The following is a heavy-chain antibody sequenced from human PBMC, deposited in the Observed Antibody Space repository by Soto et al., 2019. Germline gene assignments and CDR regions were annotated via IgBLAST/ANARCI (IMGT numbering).Heavy chain of an antibody. CDR2: ISYDGSNK. J-gene: IGHJ6*02. CDR1: GFTFSSYA. Sequence: GGSLRLSCAASGFTFSSYAMHWVRQAPGKGLEWVAVISYDGSNKYYADSVKGRFTISRDNSKNTLYLQMNSLRAEDTAVYYCARWGYCSSTSCANYYYGMDVWGQGTTVTVSS. V-gene: IGHV3-30-3*01. CDR3: ARWGYCSSTSCANYYYGMDV. D-gene: IGHD2-2*01.